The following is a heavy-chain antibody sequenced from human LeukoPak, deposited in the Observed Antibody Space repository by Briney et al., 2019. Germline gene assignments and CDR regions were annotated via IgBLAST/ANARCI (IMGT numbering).Heavy chain of an antibody. CDR2: IKQDGSEK. CDR1: GFTFTSYW. D-gene: IGHD6-19*01. CDR3: AKDSEGVAGTGFDY. J-gene: IGHJ4*02. Sequence: GGSLRLSCAASGFTFTSYWMGWVRQAPGKGLEWVANIKQDGSEKYYVESVQGRFTISRDNAQNSLYLQMTSLRAEDTALYYCAKDSEGVAGTGFDYWGQGTLVTVSS. V-gene: IGHV3-7*05.